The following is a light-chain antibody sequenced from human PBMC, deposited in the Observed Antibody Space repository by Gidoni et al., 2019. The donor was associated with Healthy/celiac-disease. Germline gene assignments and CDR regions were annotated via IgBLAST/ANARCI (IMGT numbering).Light chain of an antibody. CDR2: DAS. CDR1: QSVSSY. CDR3: QQRSNWPLFT. J-gene: IGKJ3*01. Sequence: EIVLTPSPATLSLSPGERATLSCMASQSVSSYLAWYQQKPGQAPRLLIYDASNRATGLPARFSGSGSGTDFTLTISSLEPEDFAVYYCQQRSNWPLFTFGPGTKVDIK. V-gene: IGKV3-11*01.